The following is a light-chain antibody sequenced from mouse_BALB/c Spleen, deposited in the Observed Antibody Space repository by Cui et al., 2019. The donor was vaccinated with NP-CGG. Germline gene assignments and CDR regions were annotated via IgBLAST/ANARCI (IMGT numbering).Light chain of an antibody. J-gene: IGLJ1*01. Sequence: HAFVSQDSALPTSPGETVTLTCRSSTGAVTTSNYANWVQEKPDHLFTGLIGGTNNRAPGVPARFSGSLIGDKAALTITGAQTDDEAMYFCALWYSNHWVFGGGTKLTVL. V-gene: IGLV1*01. CDR2: GTN. CDR3: ALWYSNHWV. CDR1: TGAVTTSNY.